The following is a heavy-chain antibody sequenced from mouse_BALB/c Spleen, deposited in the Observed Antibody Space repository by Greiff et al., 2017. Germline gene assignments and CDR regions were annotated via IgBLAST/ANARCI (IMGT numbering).Heavy chain of an antibody. CDR2: ISSGSSTI. J-gene: IGHJ1*01. D-gene: IGHD2-14*01. CDR3: ARNYYRDWYFDV. V-gene: IGHV5-17*02. Sequence: EVQLVESGGGLVQPGGSRKLSCAASGFTFSSFGMHWVRQAPEKGLEWVAYISSGSSTIYYADTVKGRFTISRDNPKNTLFLHMTSLRSEDTAMYYCARNYYRDWYFDVWGAGTTVTVSA. CDR1: GFTFSSFG.